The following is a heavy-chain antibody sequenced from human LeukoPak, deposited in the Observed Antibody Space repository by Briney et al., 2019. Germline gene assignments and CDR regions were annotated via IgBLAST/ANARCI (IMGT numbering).Heavy chain of an antibody. J-gene: IGHJ4*02. D-gene: IGHD4-17*01. V-gene: IGHV4-59*01. CDR2: IYYSGST. CDR3: ASIGTMVTTFDY. Sequence: SETLSLTCTVSGGSISSYYWSWIRQPPGKGLEWIGYIYYSGSTNYNPSLKSRVTISVDTSKNQFSLKLSSVTAADTAVYYCASIGTMVTTFDYWGQGTLVTVSS. CDR1: GGSISSYY.